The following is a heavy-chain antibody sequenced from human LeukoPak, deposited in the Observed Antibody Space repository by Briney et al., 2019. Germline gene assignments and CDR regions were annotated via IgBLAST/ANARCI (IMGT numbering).Heavy chain of an antibody. Sequence: PGGSLRLSCAASGFTFSTYAMYWVRQAPGKGLEYVSAISPDGGSTFDANSVKGRFTVSRDNSKSTLYLHMGSLRADDMAVYYCAREKVTTGFFDSWGQGTLVTVSS. CDR2: ISPDGGST. V-gene: IGHV3-64*01. J-gene: IGHJ4*02. CDR1: GFTFSTYA. D-gene: IGHD4-17*01. CDR3: AREKVTTGFFDS.